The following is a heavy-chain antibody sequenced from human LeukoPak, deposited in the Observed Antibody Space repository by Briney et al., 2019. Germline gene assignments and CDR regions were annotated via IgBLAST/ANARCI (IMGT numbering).Heavy chain of an antibody. V-gene: IGHV4-34*01. D-gene: IGHD3-16*01. J-gene: IGHJ5*02. CDR3: ARGRLGDWFDP. CDR2: INHSGST. Sequence: SETLSLTCAVYGGSFSGYYWSWIRQPPGKGLEWIGEINHSGSTNYNPSLKSRVTISVDTSKNQFSLKLSSVTAADTAAYYCARGRLGDWFDPWGQGTLVTVSS. CDR1: GGSFSGYY.